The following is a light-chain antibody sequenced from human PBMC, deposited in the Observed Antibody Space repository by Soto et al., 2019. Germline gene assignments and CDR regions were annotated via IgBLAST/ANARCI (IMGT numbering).Light chain of an antibody. J-gene: IGKJ4*01. CDR2: DTS. Sequence: EFVLTQSPGTLSVSPGERATLSCRASQSLTNSFIAWYQQRPGQAPRLLIYDTSSRASGIPDRFSGSGSGTDFTLTISSLQPEDFATYYCQQSYNTPPTFGGGTKVDIK. CDR1: QSLTNSF. V-gene: IGKV3D-20*02. CDR3: QQSYNTPPT.